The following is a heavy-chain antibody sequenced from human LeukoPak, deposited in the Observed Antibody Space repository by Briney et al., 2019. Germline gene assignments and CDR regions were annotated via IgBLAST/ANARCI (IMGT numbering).Heavy chain of an antibody. CDR1: GFTFSSYS. V-gene: IGHV3-48*04. J-gene: IGHJ3*02. CDR3: ARGRYFDRAFDI. CDR2: ISSSGSTI. D-gene: IGHD3-9*01. Sequence: PGGSLRLSCAASGFTFSSYSMNWVRQAPGKGLEWVSYISSSGSTIYYADSVKGRFTISRDNAKNSLYLQMNSLRAEDTAVYYCARGRYFDRAFDIWGQGTMVTVSS.